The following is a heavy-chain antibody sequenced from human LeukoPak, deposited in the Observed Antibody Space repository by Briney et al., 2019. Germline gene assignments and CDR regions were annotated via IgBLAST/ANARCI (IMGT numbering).Heavy chain of an antibody. V-gene: IGHV3-15*07. CDR3: TRDPRGEYRRFDP. D-gene: IGHD2/OR15-2a*01. J-gene: IGHJ5*02. CDR2: IKSKSDGGTT. Sequence: PGGSLRLSCAVSGFTISDHFLDWVRQAPGKGLEWVGRIKSKSDGGTTDYAAAVRGRFTISRDDSEVTLYLQMTSLKTDDTAVYYCTRDPRGEYRRFDPWGQGTLVTVSS. CDR1: GFTISDHF.